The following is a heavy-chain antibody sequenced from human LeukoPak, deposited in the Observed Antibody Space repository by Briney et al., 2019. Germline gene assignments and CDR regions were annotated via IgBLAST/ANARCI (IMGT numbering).Heavy chain of an antibody. J-gene: IGHJ6*02. Sequence: GASVKVSCKASGYTFTSYYMHWVRQAPGQGLEWMGIINPSGGSTSYAQKFQGRVTMTRDTSTSTVYMELSSLRSEDTAVYYCARDTGSLPGYYYYGMDVWGQGTTVTVSS. V-gene: IGHV1-46*01. CDR1: GYTFTSYY. D-gene: IGHD1-26*01. CDR3: ARDTGSLPGYYYYGMDV. CDR2: INPSGGST.